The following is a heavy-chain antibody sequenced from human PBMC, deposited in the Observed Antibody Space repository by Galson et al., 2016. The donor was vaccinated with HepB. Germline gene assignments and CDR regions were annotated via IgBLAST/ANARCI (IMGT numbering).Heavy chain of an antibody. V-gene: IGHV1-2*02. CDR1: GYTFTGYF. Sequence: SVKVSCKASGYTFTGYFIHWVRQAPGQGLEWMGWINPDSGGTNYARKFQGRVTMTRDTSISTAYMELSRLGSDDPAVYFCARTSGSGSYYCLDYWGQGTLVTVSS. J-gene: IGHJ4*02. CDR2: INPDSGGT. CDR3: ARTSGSGSYYCLDY. D-gene: IGHD3-10*01.